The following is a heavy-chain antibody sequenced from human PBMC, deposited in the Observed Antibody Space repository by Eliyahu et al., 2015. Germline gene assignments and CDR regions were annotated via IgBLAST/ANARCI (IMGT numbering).Heavy chain of an antibody. CDR3: AKAGAGTGASTWRYIDY. Sequence: EVQLLESGGGLVQTXGSLRLSCAAAGFXLSXXXMNWVRQAPGKGPXWVSAISGSGGSTYYADSVKGRFTIPRDNSRNTLYLEMNSLRAEDTAVYYCAKAGAGTGASTWRYIDYWGQGTLVTVSS. J-gene: IGHJ4*02. CDR2: ISGSGGST. CDR1: GFXLSXXX. D-gene: IGHD1-26*01. V-gene: IGHV3-23*01.